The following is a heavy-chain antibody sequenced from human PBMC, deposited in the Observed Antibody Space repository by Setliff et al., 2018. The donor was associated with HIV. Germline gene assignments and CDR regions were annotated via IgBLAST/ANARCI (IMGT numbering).Heavy chain of an antibody. CDR2: IYYSGST. CDR1: GGSISSDYYF. V-gene: IGHV4-39*01. CDR3: ARTKDCSSSSCPGTHHYYYMDV. D-gene: IGHD2-2*01. Sequence: PSETLSLTFTVSGGSISSDYYFWGWIRQPPGKGLEWIGTIYYSGSTYFNPSLKSRLTISVDTSKNQFSLKLSSVTAADTAVYYCARTKDCSSSSCPGTHHYYYMDVWGKGTTVTVSS. J-gene: IGHJ6*03.